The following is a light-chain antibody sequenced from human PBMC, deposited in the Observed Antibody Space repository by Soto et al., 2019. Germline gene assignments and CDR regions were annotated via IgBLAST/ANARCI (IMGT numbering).Light chain of an antibody. Sequence: EIVMTQSPATLSVSPGDRATLSCRTSQSVSSNLAWYQQKPDQAPRLLIYGASARATGIPARFSGSGSGTEFTLTITSLQSEDFAVYYCQQYNNWPRTFGQGSKLEIK. J-gene: IGKJ2*02. CDR3: QQYNNWPRT. CDR2: GAS. V-gene: IGKV3-15*01. CDR1: QSVSSN.